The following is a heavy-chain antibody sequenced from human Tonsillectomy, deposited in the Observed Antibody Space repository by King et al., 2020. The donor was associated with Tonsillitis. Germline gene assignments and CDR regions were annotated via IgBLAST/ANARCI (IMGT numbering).Heavy chain of an antibody. CDR2: ISYDGNKK. V-gene: IGHV3-30*04. D-gene: IGHD2-2*01. CDR1: GFSFITYA. Sequence: VQLVESGGGVVQPGRSLRLSCAASGFSFITYAIHWVRQAPGKGLEWVALISYDGNKKYYADSVKGRFTISRDNSKNTLYLQMNSLRAEDTAVYYCARIPLDYCSASSCYVEYGMDVWGQGTTVTVSS. CDR3: ARIPLDYCSASSCYVEYGMDV. J-gene: IGHJ6*02.